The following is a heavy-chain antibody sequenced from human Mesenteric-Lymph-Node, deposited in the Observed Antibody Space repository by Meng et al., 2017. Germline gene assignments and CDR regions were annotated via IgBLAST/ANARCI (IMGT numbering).Heavy chain of an antibody. D-gene: IGHD4-23*01. J-gene: IGHJ4*02. V-gene: IGHV3-23*01. Sequence: GESLKISCAASGFIFSTYAMTWVRRAPGKGLEWVSTISGSAASTHYADSVQGRFTISRDNAKSSLYLRINFLRTEDTALYFCAQGELRWLEYWGQGTLVTVSS. CDR2: ISGSAAST. CDR1: GFIFSTYA. CDR3: AQGELRWLEY.